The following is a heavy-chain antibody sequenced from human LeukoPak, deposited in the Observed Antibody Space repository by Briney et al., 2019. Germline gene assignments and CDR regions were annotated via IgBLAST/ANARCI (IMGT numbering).Heavy chain of an antibody. CDR2: INPNSGGT. Sequence: ASVKVSCKASGYTFTGYYMHWVRQAPGQGLEWMGWINPNSGGTNYAQKFQGRVTMTRDTSVSTAYMELSRLRSDDTAVYYCARDSYYDSSGYYSSEYFQHWGQGTLVTVSS. CDR3: ARDSYYDSSGYYSSEYFQH. CDR1: GYTFTGYY. D-gene: IGHD3-22*01. V-gene: IGHV1-2*02. J-gene: IGHJ1*01.